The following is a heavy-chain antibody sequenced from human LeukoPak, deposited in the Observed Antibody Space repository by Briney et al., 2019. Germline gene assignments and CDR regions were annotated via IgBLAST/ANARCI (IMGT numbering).Heavy chain of an antibody. V-gene: IGHV4-59*01. CDR3: ARASGYSYGRDAFDI. J-gene: IGHJ3*02. Sequence: SETLSLTCTVSGGSISSYYWSWIRQPPGKGLEWIGYIYYSGSTNYNTSLKSRVTISVDTSKNQFSLKLSSVTAADTAVYYCARASGYSYGRDAFDIWGQGTMVTVSS. D-gene: IGHD5-18*01. CDR2: IYYSGST. CDR1: GGSISSYY.